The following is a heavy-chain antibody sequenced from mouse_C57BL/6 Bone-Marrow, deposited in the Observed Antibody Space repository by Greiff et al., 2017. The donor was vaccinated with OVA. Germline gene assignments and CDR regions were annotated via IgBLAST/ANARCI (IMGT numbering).Heavy chain of an antibody. CDR1: GYTFTSYW. CDR3: ARFHSLYDPYWYFDV. Sequence: VQLQQPGTELVKPGASVKLSCKASGYTFTSYWMHWVKQRPGQGLEWIGNINPSNGGTNYNEKFKSKATLTVDKSSSTAYMQLSSLTSEDSAVYYCARFHSLYDPYWYFDVWGTGTTVTVSS. J-gene: IGHJ1*03. CDR2: INPSNGGT. V-gene: IGHV1-53*01. D-gene: IGHD1-2*01.